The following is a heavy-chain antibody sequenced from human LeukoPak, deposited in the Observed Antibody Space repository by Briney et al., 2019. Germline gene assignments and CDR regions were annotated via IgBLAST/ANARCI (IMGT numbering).Heavy chain of an antibody. CDR1: EFPFSSYG. J-gene: IGHJ4*02. V-gene: IGHV3-23*01. Sequence: GGTLRLSCAASEFPFSSYGMTWVRQAPGKGLEWVSGISGSGGSTYYADSVKGRFTISRDNSKNTLYLQMNNLRAEDTAVYYCAKTRGSGPFDYWGQGTLVTVSS. CDR3: AKTRGSGPFDY. D-gene: IGHD3-10*01. CDR2: ISGSGGST.